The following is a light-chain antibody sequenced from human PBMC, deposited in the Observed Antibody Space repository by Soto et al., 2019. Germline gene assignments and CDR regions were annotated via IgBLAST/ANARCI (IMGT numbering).Light chain of an antibody. J-gene: IGLJ1*01. CDR1: SSDIGGYND. CDR3: CSYTSSITLA. V-gene: IGLV2-14*01. CDR2: DVS. Sequence: QSALTQPASVSGSPGQSITISCTGTSSDIGGYNDVSWYQQYPGKAPKLMIYDVSNRPSGVSNRFSGSKSGNTASLTISGLQAEDEANYYCCSYTSSITLAFGTGTKVTVL.